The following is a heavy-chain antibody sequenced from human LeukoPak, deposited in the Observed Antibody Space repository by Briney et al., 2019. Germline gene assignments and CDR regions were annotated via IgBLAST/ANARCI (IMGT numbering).Heavy chain of an antibody. CDR3: ARGPKGIAAAHMDV. Sequence: GRSLRLSCAASGFTFSSYAMHWVRQAPGKGLEWVAVISYDGSNKYYADSVKGRFTISRDNSKNTLYLQMNSLRAEDTAVYYCARGPKGIAAAHMDVWGKGTTVTVSS. CDR1: GFTFSSYA. J-gene: IGHJ6*03. D-gene: IGHD6-13*01. CDR2: ISYDGSNK. V-gene: IGHV3-30*04.